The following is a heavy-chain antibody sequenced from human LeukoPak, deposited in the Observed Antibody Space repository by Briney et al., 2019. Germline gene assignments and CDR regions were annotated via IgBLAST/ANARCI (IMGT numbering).Heavy chain of an antibody. Sequence: SLKVSCKASGGTFSSYTISWVRQAPGPGLEWMGGIIPIFGTANYAQKFQGRVTITTDESASTAYMELSSLRSEDTAVCYCASSYCSSTSCYYFDCWGQPALVADSS. J-gene: IGHJ4*02. CDR3: ASSYCSSTSCYYFDC. D-gene: IGHD2-2*01. CDR1: GGTFSSYT. V-gene: IGHV1-69*05. CDR2: IIPIFGTA.